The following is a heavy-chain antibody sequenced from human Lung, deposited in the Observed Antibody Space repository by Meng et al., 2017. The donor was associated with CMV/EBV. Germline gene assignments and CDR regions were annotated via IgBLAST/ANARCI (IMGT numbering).Heavy chain of an antibody. D-gene: IGHD3-10*02. V-gene: IGHV3-30*04. CDR1: TFGSYV. Sequence: TFGSYVFSWVRPGPGQGLVWWPGIAYDGSKYFYADSVQGRFIIDTDNSNSKLFLQMNNLRSEDTDMYYCASGRGDRRGSYVRNWFDPWGQGALVTVSS. J-gene: IGHJ5*02. CDR2: IAYDGSKY. CDR3: ASGRGDRRGSYVRNWFDP.